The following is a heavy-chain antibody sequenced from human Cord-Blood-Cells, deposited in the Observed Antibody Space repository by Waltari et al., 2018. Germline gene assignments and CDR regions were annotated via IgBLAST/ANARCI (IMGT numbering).Heavy chain of an antibody. D-gene: IGHD5-12*01. CDR2: INWTGGST. Sequence: EVQLVESGGGVVRPGGSLRLSCAASGFTFDDYGMSWVRQAPGKGVEWFAGINWTGGSTCYADSVKCRFTSSRDNAKNSLYLQMNSLRAEYTALYHCARAQTDGYNDAFDIWGQGTMVTVSS. CDR3: ARAQTDGYNDAFDI. V-gene: IGHV3-20*01. CDR1: GFTFDDYG. J-gene: IGHJ3*02.